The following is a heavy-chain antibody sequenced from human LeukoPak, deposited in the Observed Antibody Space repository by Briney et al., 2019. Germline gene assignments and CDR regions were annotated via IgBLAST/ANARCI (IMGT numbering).Heavy chain of an antibody. V-gene: IGHV1-46*01. Sequence: ASVKVSCKASGYTFTSYYMHWVRQAPGQGLEWMGIINPSGGSTSYAQKFQGRVTMTRDMSTSTVYMELSSLRSEDTAVYYCARVYLDDFYYYYYMDVWGKGTTVTVSS. CDR2: INPSGGST. D-gene: IGHD3-3*01. CDR3: ARVYLDDFYYYYYMDV. J-gene: IGHJ6*03. CDR1: GYTFTSYY.